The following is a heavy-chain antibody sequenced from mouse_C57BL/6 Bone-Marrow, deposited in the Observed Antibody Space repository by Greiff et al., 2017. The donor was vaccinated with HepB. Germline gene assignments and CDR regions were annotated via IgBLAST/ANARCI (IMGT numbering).Heavy chain of an antibody. CDR1: GYTFTDYY. CDR3: ARGEYYGSSAMDY. D-gene: IGHD1-1*01. CDR2: IGPGSGST. V-gene: IGHV1-77*01. Sequence: QVQLKQSGAELVKPGASVKISCKASGYTFTDYYINWVKQRPGQGLEWIGKIGPGSGSTYYNEKFKSKATLTVDKPSSTAYMQLSSLTSEDSAVYYCARGEYYGSSAMDYWGQGTSVTVSS. J-gene: IGHJ4*01.